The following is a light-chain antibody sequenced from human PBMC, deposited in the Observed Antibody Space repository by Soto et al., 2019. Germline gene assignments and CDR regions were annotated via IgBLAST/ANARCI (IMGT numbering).Light chain of an antibody. CDR2: GAS. J-gene: IGKJ4*01. Sequence: EIVMTQSPATLSVSPGERATLSCRASQNVNSNVAWYQQKPAQAPRLIIHGASNRATDIPDRFTGSRSGTDFTLTISSLQSEDFAIYYCQQYNDWPLTFGRGTKVEIK. CDR1: QNVNSN. CDR3: QQYNDWPLT. V-gene: IGKV3-15*01.